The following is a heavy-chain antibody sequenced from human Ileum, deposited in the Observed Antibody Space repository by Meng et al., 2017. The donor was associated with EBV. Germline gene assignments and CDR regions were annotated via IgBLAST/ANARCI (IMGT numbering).Heavy chain of an antibody. Sequence: HLRVSGPVLVDPAEAMSPTSTAFGGSFRRRCYNWGWIRQPPGKGLEGIGSIYYSGSTYYNQSLKSLVTISVITSDNQYSLKLSSVTSADTAVYYGARELMYCSGGSCYPFDYWGQGTLVTVSS. CDR1: GGSFRRRCYN. J-gene: IGHJ4*02. D-gene: IGHD2-15*01. CDR3: ARELMYCSGGSCYPFDY. V-gene: IGHV4-39*07. CDR2: IYYSGST.